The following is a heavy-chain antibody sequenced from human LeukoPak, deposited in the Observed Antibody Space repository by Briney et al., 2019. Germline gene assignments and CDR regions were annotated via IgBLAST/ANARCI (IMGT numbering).Heavy chain of an antibody. CDR2: ISYNSGSI. CDR1: GFTFDDYA. D-gene: IGHD5-18*01. V-gene: IGHV3-9*01. Sequence: SLRLSCAASGFTFDDYAMHWVRPPPGKGLAWVSGISYNSGSINYAESVKGRFTISRDNAKNSLYLQMNSLTVEDTALYYCAKVGPVSSYGFGFFNYWGRGTLVTVSS. J-gene: IGHJ4*02. CDR3: AKVGPVSSYGFGFFNY.